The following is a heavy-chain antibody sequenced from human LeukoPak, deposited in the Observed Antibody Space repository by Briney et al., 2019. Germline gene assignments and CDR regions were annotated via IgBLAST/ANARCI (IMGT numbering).Heavy chain of an antibody. V-gene: IGHV4-39*02. J-gene: IGHJ4*02. D-gene: IGHD3-22*01. CDR3: AKRDDRGGNLVDL. Sequence: TSETLSLTCTVSGGSIRSGSHYWTWIRHPPGKALDWMGSIYYSGSTYYNPSLENRVTISIDTSKNHFSLKLSSLSAADTSVYYCAKRDDRGGNLVDLWGQGTLVTVS. CDR1: GGSIRSGSHY. CDR2: IYYSGST.